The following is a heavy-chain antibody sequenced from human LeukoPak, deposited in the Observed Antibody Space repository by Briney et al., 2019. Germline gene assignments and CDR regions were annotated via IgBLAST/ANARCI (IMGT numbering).Heavy chain of an antibody. CDR2: IYYSGST. CDR1: GGSISSSSYS. J-gene: IGHJ5*02. Sequence: SQTLSLTCTVSGGSISSSSYSWGWVRQPPGKGLEWIGSIYYSGSTYYNPSLKSRVTISVDTSKNQFSLKLSSVTAADTAVYYCARLKWYSSGWYLGRHWFDPWGQGTLVTVSS. D-gene: IGHD6-19*01. CDR3: ARLKWYSSGWYLGRHWFDP. V-gene: IGHV4-39*01.